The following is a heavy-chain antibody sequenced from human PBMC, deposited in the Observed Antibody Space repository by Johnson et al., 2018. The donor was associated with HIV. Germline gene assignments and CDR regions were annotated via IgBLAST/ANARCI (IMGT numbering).Heavy chain of an antibody. V-gene: IGHV3-66*03. CDR1: GFTVSSNY. J-gene: IGHJ3*02. Sequence: EVQLVESGGGLIQPGGSLRLSCAASGFTVSSNYMSWVRQAPGKGLEWVSVINSGAGTFYADSVKGRFAISRDNSKNTLFLDMNSLRAEDTAVYYCARAMYADDYGDYLFLAPRLDAFDIWGPGTIVTVSS. CDR2: INSGAGT. CDR3: ARAMYADDYGDYLFLAPRLDAFDI. D-gene: IGHD4-17*01.